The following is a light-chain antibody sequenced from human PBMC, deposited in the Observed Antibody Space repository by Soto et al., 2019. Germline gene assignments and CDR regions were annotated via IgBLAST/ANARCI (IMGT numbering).Light chain of an antibody. CDR3: CSYAGSSTFSYV. Sequence: QSVLTQPASVSGSPGQSITISCTGTSSDVVSYNLVSWYQQHPGKAPKLMIYEGSKRPSGVSNRFSGSKSGNTASLTISGLQAEDEADYYCCSYAGSSTFSYVFGTGTKVTVL. J-gene: IGLJ1*01. CDR2: EGS. V-gene: IGLV2-23*03. CDR1: SSDVVSYNL.